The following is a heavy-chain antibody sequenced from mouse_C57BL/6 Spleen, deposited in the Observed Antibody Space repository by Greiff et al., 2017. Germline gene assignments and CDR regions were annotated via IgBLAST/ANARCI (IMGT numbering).Heavy chain of an antibody. V-gene: IGHV1-80*01. CDR1: GYAFSSYW. CDR2: IYPGDGDT. Sequence: VQLVESGAELVKPGASVKISCKASGYAFSSYWMNWVKQRPGKGLEWIGQIYPGDGDTNYNGKFKGKATLTADKSSSTAYMQLSSLTSEDSAVYFCARDYGISSLYYCDYWGQGTTLTVSS. D-gene: IGHD1-1*01. J-gene: IGHJ2*01. CDR3: ARDYGISSLYYCDY.